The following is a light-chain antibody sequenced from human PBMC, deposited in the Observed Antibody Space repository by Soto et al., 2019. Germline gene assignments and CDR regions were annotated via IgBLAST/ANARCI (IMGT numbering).Light chain of an antibody. Sequence: DIQMPQSPSSLSASVGDRVTIACRASQGISSYLAWYQQKPGKAPQLLIYAASTLQSGVPSRFSGSGSGTDFTLTISSLQPEDFVTYYCQQLKSSPFTFGPGTKVDI. CDR1: QGISSY. J-gene: IGKJ3*01. CDR3: QQLKSSPFT. CDR2: AAS. V-gene: IGKV1-9*01.